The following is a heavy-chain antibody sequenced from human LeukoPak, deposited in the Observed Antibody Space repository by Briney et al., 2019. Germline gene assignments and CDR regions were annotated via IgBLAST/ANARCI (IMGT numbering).Heavy chain of an antibody. D-gene: IGHD3-22*01. CDR3: ARDLDYYDSSVTFDY. CDR1: GFTFSSYA. J-gene: IGHJ4*02. V-gene: IGHV3-30-3*01. CDR2: ISYDGSNK. Sequence: PGRSLRLSCAASGFTFSSYAMPWVRQAPGKGLEWVAVISYDGSNKYYADSVKGRFTISRDNSKNTLYLQMNSLRAEDTAVYYCARDLDYYDSSVTFDYWGQGTLVTVSS.